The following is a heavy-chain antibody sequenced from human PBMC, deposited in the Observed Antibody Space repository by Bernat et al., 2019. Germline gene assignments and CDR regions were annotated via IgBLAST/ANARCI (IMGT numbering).Heavy chain of an antibody. Sequence: QVQLQESGPGLMKPSETLSLTCTVSGGSISSYYWSWIRQPPGKGLEWIGYIYYSGSTNYNPSLKSRVTISVDTSKNQFSLKLSSVTAADTAVYYCARENSSGWEFDYWGQGTLVTVSS. CDR2: IYYSGST. CDR3: ARENSSGWEFDY. J-gene: IGHJ4*02. CDR1: GGSISSYY. V-gene: IGHV4-59*01. D-gene: IGHD6-19*01.